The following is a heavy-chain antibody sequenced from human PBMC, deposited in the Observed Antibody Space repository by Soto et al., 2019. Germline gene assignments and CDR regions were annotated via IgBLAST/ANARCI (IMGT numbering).Heavy chain of an antibody. J-gene: IGHJ4*02. CDR1: GFTFSSYW. CDR3: ARDRRLEWFGESPIDY. CDR2: INSDGSST. D-gene: IGHD3-10*01. V-gene: IGHV3-74*01. Sequence: GGSLRLSCAASGFTFSSYWMHWVRQAPGKGLVWVSRINSDGSSTSYADSVKGRFTISRDNAKSTLYLQMNSLRAEDTAVYYCARDRRLEWFGESPIDYWGQGTLVTVSS.